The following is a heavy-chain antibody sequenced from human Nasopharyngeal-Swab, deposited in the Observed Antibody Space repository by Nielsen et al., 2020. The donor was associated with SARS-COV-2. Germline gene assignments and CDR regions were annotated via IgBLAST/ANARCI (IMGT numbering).Heavy chain of an antibody. J-gene: IGHJ6*03. CDR1: GGSISSYY. V-gene: IGHV4-59*01. Sequence: GSLRLSCTVSGGSISSYYWSWIRQPPGKGLDWIGYIYYSGSTNYNPSLKSRVTISVDTSKNQFSLKLSSVTAADTAVYYCARGLVTPNYCSGGSCYWDYYYYYYMDVWGKGTTVTVSS. CDR3: ARGLVTPNYCSGGSCYWDYYYYYYMDV. D-gene: IGHD2-15*01. CDR2: IYYSGST.